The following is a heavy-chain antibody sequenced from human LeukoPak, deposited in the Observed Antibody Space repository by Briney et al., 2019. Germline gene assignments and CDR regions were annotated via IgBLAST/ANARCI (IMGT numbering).Heavy chain of an antibody. CDR1: GFTFSSYG. V-gene: IGHV3-30*18. CDR3: AKAGGEMATSYYFDY. Sequence: GGSLRLSCAASGFTFSSYGMHWVRQAPGKGLEWVAVISYDGSIKYYADSVKGRFTISRDNSKNTLYLQMNSLRAEDTAVYYCAKAGGEMATSYYFDYWGQGTLVTVSS. D-gene: IGHD5-24*01. J-gene: IGHJ4*02. CDR2: ISYDGSIK.